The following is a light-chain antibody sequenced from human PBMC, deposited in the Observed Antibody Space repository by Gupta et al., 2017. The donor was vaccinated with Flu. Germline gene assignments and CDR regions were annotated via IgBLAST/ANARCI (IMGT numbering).Light chain of an antibody. CDR1: QSISRG. V-gene: IGKV1-5*03. CDR2: KAS. J-gene: IGKJ1*01. CDR3: QQYNNYWT. Sequence: DIQMTQSPSTLSASVGDRVTITCRASQSISRGLAWYQQKPGKAPKLLIYKASTLQSGVPPRFSCSGAGTEFTLTISSLQPDDLATYDCQQYNNYWTFGQGTKVEIK.